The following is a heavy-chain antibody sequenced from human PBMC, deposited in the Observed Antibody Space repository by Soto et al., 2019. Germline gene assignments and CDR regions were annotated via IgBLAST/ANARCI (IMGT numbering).Heavy chain of an antibody. CDR3: LGTYSVSYIRLDY. CDR2: VKSKTDGGTI. V-gene: IGHV3-15*01. J-gene: IGHJ4*02. D-gene: IGHD5-12*01. CDR1: GFTLRNAW. Sequence: EVQLVESGGRVVKPGGSLRLSCAASGFTLRNAWMTWVSQAPGKGLEWVGRVKSKTDGGTIHYAEPVNDRFTISRDDSKNTLVRKINSLKTEETAVYYCLGTYSVSYIRLDYWGQGTLVTVSS.